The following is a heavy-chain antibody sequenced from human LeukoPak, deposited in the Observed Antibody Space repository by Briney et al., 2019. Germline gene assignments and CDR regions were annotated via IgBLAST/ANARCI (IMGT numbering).Heavy chain of an antibody. CDR2: ISSEASMK. CDR1: GFTFSRYV. V-gene: IGHV3-30*04. D-gene: IGHD5-12*01. Sequence: PGGSLRPSCAASGFTFSRYVMHWVRQAPGKGLEWVAVISSEASMKDYADSVKGRFTVSRDNSKSTLYLEMTSLRAEDTALYYCARGNVNMVATFEDSWGQGTLVTVSS. CDR3: ARGNVNMVATFEDS. J-gene: IGHJ4*02.